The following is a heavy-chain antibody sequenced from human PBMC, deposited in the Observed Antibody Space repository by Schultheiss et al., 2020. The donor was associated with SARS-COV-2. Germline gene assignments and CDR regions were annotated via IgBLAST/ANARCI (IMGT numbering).Heavy chain of an antibody. D-gene: IGHD5-24*01. J-gene: IGHJ4*02. CDR3: AREQRRDGYSFFDY. CDR1: GGSISSGGYY. V-gene: IGHV4-31*11. CDR2: IYYSGST. Sequence: SQTLSLTCAVSGGSISSGGYYWGWIRQPPGKGLEWIGYIYYSGSTYYNPSLKSRVTISVDTSKNQFSLKLSSVTAADTAVYYCAREQRRDGYSFFDYWGQGTLVTVSS.